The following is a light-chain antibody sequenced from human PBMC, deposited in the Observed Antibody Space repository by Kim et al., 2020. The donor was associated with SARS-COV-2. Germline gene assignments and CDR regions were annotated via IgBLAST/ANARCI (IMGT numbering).Light chain of an antibody. CDR2: DDS. Sequence: APGKAARMAGGGSERGRKRGKGDQEKPGQARVVVIYDDSDRRAGIPERFSGSNAGNTATLAISRVEAGDEGDDYCQVWERSSDDGVFGGGTQLTVL. J-gene: IGLJ3*02. V-gene: IGLV3-21*01. CDR1: ERGRKR. CDR3: QVWERSSDDGV.